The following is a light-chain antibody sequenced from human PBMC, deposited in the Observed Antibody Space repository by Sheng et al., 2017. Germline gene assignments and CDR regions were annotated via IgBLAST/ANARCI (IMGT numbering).Light chain of an antibody. CDR1: QAISTW. Sequence: DIQMTQSPSSVSASIGDRVTITCRASQAISTWIAWYQQKPGGAPKLLISAASALQSGVPSRFSGSGSGTDFTLAINGLEPEDFATYYCQQSKSSSLTFGGGTKVEIK. CDR3: QQSKSSSLT. J-gene: IGKJ4*01. V-gene: IGKV1D-12*01. CDR2: AAS.